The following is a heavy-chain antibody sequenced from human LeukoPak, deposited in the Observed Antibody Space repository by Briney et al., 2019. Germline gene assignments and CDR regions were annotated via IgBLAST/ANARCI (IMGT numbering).Heavy chain of an antibody. D-gene: IGHD4/OR15-4a*01. Sequence: ASVKVSCKASGYTFTSYDINWVRQATGQGLEWMGWMNPNSGNTGYAQKFQGRVTMTRNTSISTAYMELSSLRSEDTAVYYCARDNNGGNYHEARFDYWGQGALVTVSS. CDR2: MNPNSGNT. J-gene: IGHJ4*02. V-gene: IGHV1-8*01. CDR3: ARDNNGGNYHEARFDY. CDR1: GYTFTSYD.